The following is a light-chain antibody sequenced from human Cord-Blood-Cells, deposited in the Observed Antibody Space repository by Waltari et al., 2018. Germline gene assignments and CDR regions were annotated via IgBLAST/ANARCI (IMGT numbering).Light chain of an antibody. CDR2: EGN. J-gene: IGLJ3*02. CDR1: SSDVGSSNL. CDR3: CSDAGSSTV. Sequence: QSALTQPASVSGSPGQSITISCTGTSSDVGSSNLVSWYQQHQGKAPKLMLYEGNKRPSWFSNRFSGSKSGNPSALTSSGLQAEDEADYYCCSDAGSSTVFGGGTQLTVL. V-gene: IGLV2-23*01.